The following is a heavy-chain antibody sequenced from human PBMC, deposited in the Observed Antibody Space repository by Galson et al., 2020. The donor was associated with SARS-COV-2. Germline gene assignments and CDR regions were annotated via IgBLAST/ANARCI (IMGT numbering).Heavy chain of an antibody. CDR2: ISQTASA. D-gene: IGHD3-10*01. V-gene: IGHV4-34*01. CDR1: GASLRGSS. CDR3: AKRNELRWFVELLLSIYNYGRGV. Sequence: SATLSPTGAASGASLRGSSWTWTRLYPRKALTWLGEISQTASAEYNPTLKSRVTISVDTSKNQFSLQLSSVTAADTALYYCAKRNELRWFVELLLSIYNYGRGVGCRGTTVTVSS. J-gene: IGHJ6*02.